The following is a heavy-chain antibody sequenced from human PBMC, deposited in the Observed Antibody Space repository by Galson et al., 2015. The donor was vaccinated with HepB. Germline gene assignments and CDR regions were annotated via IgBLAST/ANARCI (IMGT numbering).Heavy chain of an antibody. CDR2: INLNSGGT. D-gene: IGHD3-22*01. V-gene: IGHV1-2*06. Sequence: SVKVSCKASEYTFIGYYMHWVRQAPGQGLEWMGRINLNSGGTNYAQKFQGRVTMTRDTSINTAYMELSRLTSDDTAVYYCARVRYYYDSSGDYVREDWFDPWGQGTLVTVSS. CDR1: EYTFIGYY. CDR3: ARVRYYYDSSGDYVREDWFDP. J-gene: IGHJ5*02.